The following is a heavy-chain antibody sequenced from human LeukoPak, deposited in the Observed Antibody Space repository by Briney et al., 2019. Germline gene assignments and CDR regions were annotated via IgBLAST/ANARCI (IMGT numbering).Heavy chain of an antibody. J-gene: IGHJ4*02. CDR1: GGSINSYGYY. D-gene: IGHD3-16*01. CDR2: IYYDGGT. V-gene: IGHV4-31*03. Sequence: PSETLSLTCTVSGGSINSYGYYWSWIRQHPGKGLEWIGYIYYDGGTYYKPSLKSRVTISVDTSKNQFSLRLSSVTAADTAVYYCAREAVFEGVTSPDYWGQGTLVTVSS. CDR3: AREAVFEGVTSPDY.